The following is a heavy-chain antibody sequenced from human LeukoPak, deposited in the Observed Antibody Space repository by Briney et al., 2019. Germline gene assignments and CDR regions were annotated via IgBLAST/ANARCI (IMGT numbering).Heavy chain of an antibody. CDR3: ATYPFRGATHYFDY. J-gene: IGHJ4*02. CDR1: GGSFSGYY. V-gene: IGHV4-59*01. Sequence: SETLSLTCAVYGGSFSGYYWSWIRQPPGKGLEWIAYIYYSGSTNYNPSLKSRVTISVDTSKNQFSLKLSSVTAADTAVYYCATYPFRGATHYFDYWGQGILVIVSS. CDR2: IYYSGST. D-gene: IGHD3-10*01.